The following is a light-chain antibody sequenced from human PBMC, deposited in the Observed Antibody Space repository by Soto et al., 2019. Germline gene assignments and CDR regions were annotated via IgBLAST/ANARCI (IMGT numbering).Light chain of an antibody. J-gene: IGKJ5*01. Sequence: EIVMTPSPATLSLSPGERATLSCRASQTIDNTLAWYQRKPGQAPRLLISGASRRATGIPDRFSGAGSGTDFTLTISRLEPEDFALYYCQQHDILPITFGQGTRLEI. V-gene: IGKV3-20*01. CDR3: QQHDILPIT. CDR1: QTIDNT. CDR2: GAS.